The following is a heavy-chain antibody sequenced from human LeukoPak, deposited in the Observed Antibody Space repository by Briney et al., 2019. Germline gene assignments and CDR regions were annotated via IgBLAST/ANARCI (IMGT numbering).Heavy chain of an antibody. Sequence: PSETLSLTCAVYGGSLRGYYWSWIRQPPGKGLEWIGEINHSGSTNYNPSLKSRVSISIDTSKNQFSLKLTSVTAADTTVYYCARARGFFANYFDSWGQGTLVTVSS. D-gene: IGHD2-21*01. V-gene: IGHV4-34*01. CDR2: INHSGST. J-gene: IGHJ4*02. CDR1: GGSLRGYY. CDR3: ARARGFFANYFDS.